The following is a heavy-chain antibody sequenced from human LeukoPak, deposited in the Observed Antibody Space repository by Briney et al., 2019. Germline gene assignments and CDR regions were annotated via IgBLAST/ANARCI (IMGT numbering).Heavy chain of an antibody. V-gene: IGHV4-59*01. Sequence: SETLSLTCIVSGGFISNYYWSWIRQPPGKGLEWIGYIYYSGSTDYNPSLRSRATISVDTSKNQFSLKLSSVTAADTAVFYCARAKYAVDAFDIWGQGTLVTVSS. CDR1: GGFISNYY. J-gene: IGHJ3*02. CDR2: IYYSGST. CDR3: ARAKYAVDAFDI.